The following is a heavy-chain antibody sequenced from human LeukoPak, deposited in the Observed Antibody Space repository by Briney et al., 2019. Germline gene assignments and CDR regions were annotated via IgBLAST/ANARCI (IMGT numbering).Heavy chain of an antibody. V-gene: IGHV3-66*01. D-gene: IGHD6-13*01. CDR3: ARDPPAVATNTYG. CDR2: IYSGGST. J-gene: IGHJ4*02. CDR1: GFTVSNNY. Sequence: GGSLRLSCAASGFTVSNNYMNWVRQAPGKGLEWVSLIYSGGSTYYADSVKGRFTISRDNSKNTLYLQMNSLRVDDTAVYYCARDPPAVATNTYGWGQGTLVTVSS.